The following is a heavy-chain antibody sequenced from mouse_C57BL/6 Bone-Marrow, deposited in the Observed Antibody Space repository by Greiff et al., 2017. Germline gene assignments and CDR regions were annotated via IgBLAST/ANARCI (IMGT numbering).Heavy chain of an antibody. Sequence: VQLQQPGAELVMPGASVKLSCKASGYTFTSYWMHWVKQRPGQGLEWIGEIDPSDSYTNYNQKFKGKSTLTVDKSSSTAYMQLSSLTSEDSAVYYCARGWLLRDYWGQGTTLTVSS. V-gene: IGHV1-69*01. CDR1: GYTFTSYW. CDR3: ARGWLLRDY. CDR2: IDPSDSYT. J-gene: IGHJ2*01. D-gene: IGHD2-3*01.